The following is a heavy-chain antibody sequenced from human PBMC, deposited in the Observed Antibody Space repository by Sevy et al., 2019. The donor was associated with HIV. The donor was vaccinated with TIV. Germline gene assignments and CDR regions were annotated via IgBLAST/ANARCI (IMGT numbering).Heavy chain of an antibody. CDR2: IWYDGSNK. CDR3: ARDQGSRQWELRE. D-gene: IGHD1-26*01. Sequence: GGSLRLSCAASGFTFSSYSMNWVRQAPGKGLEWVAVIWYDGSNKYYADSVKGRFTISRDNSKNTLYLQMNSLRAEDTAVYYCARDQGSRQWELREWGQGTLVTVSS. J-gene: IGHJ4*02. V-gene: IGHV3-33*08. CDR1: GFTFSSYS.